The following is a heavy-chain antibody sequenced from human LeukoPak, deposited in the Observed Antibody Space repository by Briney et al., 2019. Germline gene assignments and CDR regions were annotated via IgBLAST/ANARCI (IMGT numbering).Heavy chain of an antibody. CDR1: GGSISSYY. Sequence: SETLSLTCTVSGGSISSYYWSWIRQPAGKGLEWIGRIYTSGSTNYNPSLKSRVTMSVDTSKNQFSLKLSSVTAADTAVYYCARLPQPSDILTAYANSFDYWGQGSLVTVSS. J-gene: IGHJ4*02. D-gene: IGHD3-9*01. CDR2: IYTSGST. CDR3: ARLPQPSDILTAYANSFDY. V-gene: IGHV4-4*07.